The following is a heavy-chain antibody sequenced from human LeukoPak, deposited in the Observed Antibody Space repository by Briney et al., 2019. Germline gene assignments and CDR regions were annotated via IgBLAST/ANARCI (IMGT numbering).Heavy chain of an antibody. CDR2: INHSGST. V-gene: IGHV4-34*01. J-gene: IGHJ4*02. Sequence: SETLSLTCAVYGGSFSGYYWSWIRQPPGKGLEWIGGINHSGSTNYNPSLKGRVTISVDTSKNQFSLKLSSVTAADTAVYYCARSRLPRYYYDSSLDYWGQGTLVTVSS. CDR3: ARSRLPRYYYDSSLDY. D-gene: IGHD3-22*01. CDR1: GGSFSGYY.